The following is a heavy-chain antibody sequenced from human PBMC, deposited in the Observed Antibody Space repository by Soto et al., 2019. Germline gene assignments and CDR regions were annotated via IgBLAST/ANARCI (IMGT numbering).Heavy chain of an antibody. CDR1: GYTFTGYY. J-gene: IGHJ6*02. Sequence: QVQLVQSGAEVKKPGASVKVSCKASGYTFTGYYMHWVRQAPGQGLEWMGWINPNSGGTNYAQKFQGWVTMTSDTSISTAYMELSRLRSDDTAVYYCARSRLWSPYYYGMDVWGQGTTVTVSS. V-gene: IGHV1-2*04. CDR2: INPNSGGT. CDR3: ARSRLWSPYYYGMDV. D-gene: IGHD3-10*01.